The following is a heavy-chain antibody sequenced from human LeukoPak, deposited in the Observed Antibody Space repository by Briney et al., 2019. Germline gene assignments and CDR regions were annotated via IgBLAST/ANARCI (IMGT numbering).Heavy chain of an antibody. CDR2: IIPILGIA. J-gene: IGHJ5*02. CDR1: GGTFSSYA. Sequence: GASVKVSCKASGGTFSSYAISWVRQAPGQGLEWIGRIIPILGIANYAQKFQGRVTITADKSTSTAYMELSSLRSEDTAVYYCVPYCSSTSCPKGRWFDPWGQGTLVTVSS. D-gene: IGHD2-2*01. V-gene: IGHV1-69*04. CDR3: VPYCSSTSCPKGRWFDP.